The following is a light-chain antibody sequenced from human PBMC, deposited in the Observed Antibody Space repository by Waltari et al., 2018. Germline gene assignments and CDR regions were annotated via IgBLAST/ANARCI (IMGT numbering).Light chain of an antibody. Sequence: TCRASRGVDRWLPWYHQKPGTAPKLLISKASALQNGVAPRFSGGGSGTEFTLAFSNLQPDDSATYYCQQYEAFPVTFGHGAKVEIK. CDR2: KAS. CDR3: QQYEAFPVT. V-gene: IGKV1-5*03. J-gene: IGKJ1*01. CDR1: RGVDRW.